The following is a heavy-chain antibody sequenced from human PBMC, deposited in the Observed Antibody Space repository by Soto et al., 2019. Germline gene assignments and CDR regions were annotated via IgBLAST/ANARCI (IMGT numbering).Heavy chain of an antibody. V-gene: IGHV3-15*07. CDR1: GFTFSNAW. CDR3: TTGGIPYDFWSGYYGGYYYYGMDV. CDR2: IKSKTDGGTT. D-gene: IGHD3-3*01. J-gene: IGHJ6*02. Sequence: GGSLRLSCAASGFTFSNAWMNWVRQAPGKGLEWVGRIKSKTDGGTTDYAAPVKGRFTISRDDSKNTLYLQMNSLKTEDTAVYYCTTGGIPYDFWSGYYGGYYYYGMDVWGQGTTVTVSS.